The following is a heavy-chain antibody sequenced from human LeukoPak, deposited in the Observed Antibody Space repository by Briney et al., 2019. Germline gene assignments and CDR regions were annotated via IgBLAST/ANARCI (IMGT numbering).Heavy chain of an antibody. J-gene: IGHJ3*01. D-gene: IGHD5/OR15-5a*01. CDR3: AKDLRSTYPQGGSDV. Sequence: GGSLRLSCAASGFTFSNFAMSWVRQAPGKGLEWVSGISGGGGNTYYADSVKGRFTISRDSSKNTLYLQMNSLRPEDAAVYYCAKDLRSTYPQGGSDVWGQGTMVTVSS. CDR1: GFTFSNFA. CDR2: ISGGGGNT. V-gene: IGHV3-23*01.